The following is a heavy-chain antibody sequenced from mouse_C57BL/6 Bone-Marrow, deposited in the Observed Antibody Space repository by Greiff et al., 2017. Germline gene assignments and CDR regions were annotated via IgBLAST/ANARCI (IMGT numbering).Heavy chain of an antibody. CDR2: FYPGSGSI. CDR3: ARNEDSVTETNYSMDY. J-gene: IGHJ4*01. V-gene: IGHV1-62-2*01. D-gene: IGHD4-1*01. Sequence: QVQLKQSGAELVKPGASVKLSCKASGYTFTEYTIHWVKQRSGRGLEWIGWFYPGSGSIKYNEKFKDKDTLTADKSSSTVYMERSRLTSEDSAVYFCARNEDSVTETNYSMDYWGQGTSVTVSS. CDR1: GYTFTEYT.